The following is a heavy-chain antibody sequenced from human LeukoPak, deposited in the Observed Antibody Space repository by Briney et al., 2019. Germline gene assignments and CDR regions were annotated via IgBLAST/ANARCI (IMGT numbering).Heavy chain of an antibody. CDR1: GFSFSTYS. Sequence: GGSLRLSCAASGFSFSTYSMNWVRQAPGKGLAWISYISNSGHTTYYAESVKGRFTISRGNAWNSLYLQMNSLRGEDTAVYYCARRITISGLGYYMDVWGKGTTVIVSS. J-gene: IGHJ6*04. V-gene: IGHV3-48*01. CDR2: ISNSGHTT. D-gene: IGHD3-3*01. CDR3: ARRITISGLGYYMDV.